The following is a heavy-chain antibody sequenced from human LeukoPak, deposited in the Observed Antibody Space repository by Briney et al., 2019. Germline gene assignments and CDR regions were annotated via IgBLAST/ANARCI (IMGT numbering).Heavy chain of an antibody. CDR2: IYPADSST. CDR3: ARRLGSTEDFDY. V-gene: IGHV5-51*01. J-gene: IGHJ4*02. Sequence: GESPKISCKASGYSSTGYWIGWVRQMPGKGLEWMGIIYPADSSTKYSPSFQVQVTISADKYISTAYMQWSSLKASDTAMYYCARRLGSTEDFDYWGQGTLVTVSS. D-gene: IGHD1-26*01. CDR1: GYSSTGYW.